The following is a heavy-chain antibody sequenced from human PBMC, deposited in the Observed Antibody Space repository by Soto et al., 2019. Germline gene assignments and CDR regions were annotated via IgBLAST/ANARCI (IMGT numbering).Heavy chain of an antibody. Sequence: EVQLLEAGGTLVQPGGSLTLSCATSGLAFSNFPMIWVRRAPGKGLEWVSSIRGRSLDTHYADSVKGRFTVSRDNSTNLVYLHMSSLRAEDTAMYYCVRGPDEAFRHYFDYWGQGTLVTGSS. CDR3: VRGPDEAFRHYFDY. D-gene: IGHD2-2*01. CDR1: GLAFSNFP. V-gene: IGHV3-23*01. J-gene: IGHJ4*02. CDR2: IRGRSLDT.